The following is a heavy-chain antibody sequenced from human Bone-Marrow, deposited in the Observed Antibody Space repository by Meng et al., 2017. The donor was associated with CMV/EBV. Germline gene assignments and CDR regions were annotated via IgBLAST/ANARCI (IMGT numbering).Heavy chain of an antibody. D-gene: IGHD6-6*01. CDR1: GGTFSSYA. V-gene: IGHV1-69*05. CDR2: IIPIFGTA. Sequence: SVKVSCKASGGTFSSYAISWVRQAPGQGLEWMGGIIPIFGTANYAQKFQGRVTITTDESTSTANMELSSLRSEDTAVYYCASDRSFGEQLRPYYYGMDVWGQGTTVTVSS. CDR3: ASDRSFGEQLRPYYYGMDV. J-gene: IGHJ6*02.